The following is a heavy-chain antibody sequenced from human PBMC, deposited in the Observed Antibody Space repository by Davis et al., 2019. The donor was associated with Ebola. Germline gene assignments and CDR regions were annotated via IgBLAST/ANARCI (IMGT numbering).Heavy chain of an antibody. D-gene: IGHD3-16*02. J-gene: IGHJ4*02. CDR1: GGSFSGYY. Sequence: ESLKISCAVHGGSFSGYYWSWIRQPPGKGLEWIGEMDHSGNTNYNPSLKSRVTISIDTSKKQISLNLTSVTAADTAVYYCARDYRIYDYIWGSYRSQWGGFDYWGQGTLVTVSS. CDR3: ARDYRIYDYIWGSYRSQWGGFDY. CDR2: MDHSGNT. V-gene: IGHV4-34*01.